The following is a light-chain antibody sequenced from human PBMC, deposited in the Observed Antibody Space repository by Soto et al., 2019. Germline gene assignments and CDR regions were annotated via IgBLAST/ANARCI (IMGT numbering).Light chain of an antibody. CDR3: SSYGGSNIPYV. Sequence: QSALTQPPSSSGSPGQSVTISCTGTSSDIGGYNFVSWYQHHPGKAPKLMIYEVTKRPSGVPDRFSGSKSGNTASLTVSGLQAEDEADYYCSSYGGSNIPYVFGTGTKATVL. J-gene: IGLJ1*01. CDR2: EVT. CDR1: SSDIGGYNF. V-gene: IGLV2-8*01.